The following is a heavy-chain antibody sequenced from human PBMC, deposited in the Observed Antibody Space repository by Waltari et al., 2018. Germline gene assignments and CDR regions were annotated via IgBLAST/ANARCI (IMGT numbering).Heavy chain of an antibody. V-gene: IGHV4-59*01. CDR1: GGSISSYY. D-gene: IGHD2-2*01. Sequence: QVQLQESGPGLGKPSETLSRNCTVSGGSISSYYWSWIRQPPGKGLEWIGYIYYSGGTNYNPSLTSRVTISVDTSKNQFSLKLSSVTAADTAVYYCARVSEGPAALYYFDYWGQGTLVTVSS. CDR3: ARVSEGPAALYYFDY. CDR2: IYYSGGT. J-gene: IGHJ4*02.